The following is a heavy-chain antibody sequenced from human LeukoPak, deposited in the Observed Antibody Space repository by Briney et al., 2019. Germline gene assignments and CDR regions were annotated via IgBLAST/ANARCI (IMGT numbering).Heavy chain of an antibody. V-gene: IGHV3-30-3*01. Sequence: GGSLRLSCAASGVTFSGYVMHWVRQAPGKGLEWVAVISYDGGNKYYADSVKGRFSISRDNSKNTMYLQMNSLRDEDTALYYCARPYCGGDCYSFLDAFDIWGQGTMVTVSS. CDR2: ISYDGGNK. CDR1: GVTFSGYV. D-gene: IGHD2-21*02. J-gene: IGHJ3*02. CDR3: ARPYCGGDCYSFLDAFDI.